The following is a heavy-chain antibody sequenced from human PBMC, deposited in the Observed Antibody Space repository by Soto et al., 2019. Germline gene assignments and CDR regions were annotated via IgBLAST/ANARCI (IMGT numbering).Heavy chain of an antibody. D-gene: IGHD3-10*01. CDR3: ARDPISRVRGTNNWFDP. J-gene: IGHJ5*02. V-gene: IGHV3-23*01. Sequence: TGGSLRLSCDASGFIFSDHAMSWVRQAPGKGLEWVSAISGNGIATYYADCVKGRFTISRDNSKNTLYLKMNKLRADDTAVYYCARDPISRVRGTNNWFDPWGQGTLVTVSS. CDR1: GFIFSDHA. CDR2: ISGNGIAT.